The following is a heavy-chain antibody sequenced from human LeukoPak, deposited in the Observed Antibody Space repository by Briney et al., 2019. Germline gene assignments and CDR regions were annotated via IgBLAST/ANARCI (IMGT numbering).Heavy chain of an antibody. J-gene: IGHJ4*02. D-gene: IGHD2-2*01. V-gene: IGHV3-23*01. CDR3: AKLGCSSTSCSMPLGY. Sequence: GGSLRLSCAASGFTFSNYAMSWVRQAPGKGLEWVSDISASGGSTYYADSVKGRFTISRDHSQNTLYLQMNSLRAEDTAVYYCAKLGCSSTSCSMPLGYWGQGTLVAVSS. CDR1: GFTFSNYA. CDR2: ISASGGST.